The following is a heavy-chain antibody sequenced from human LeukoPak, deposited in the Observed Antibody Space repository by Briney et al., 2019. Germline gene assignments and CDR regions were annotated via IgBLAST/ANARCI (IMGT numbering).Heavy chain of an antibody. J-gene: IGHJ6*02. CDR1: GFTFSSYA. Sequence: GGSLRLSCAASGFTFSSYAMSWVRQAPGKGLEWVSAISGSGGSTYYADSVKGRFTISRDNSKNTLYLQMNSLRAEDTAVYYCAKALSSLRHYYGMDVWGQGTTVTVSS. CDR3: AKALSSLRHYYGMDV. CDR2: ISGSGGST. D-gene: IGHD6-13*01. V-gene: IGHV3-23*01.